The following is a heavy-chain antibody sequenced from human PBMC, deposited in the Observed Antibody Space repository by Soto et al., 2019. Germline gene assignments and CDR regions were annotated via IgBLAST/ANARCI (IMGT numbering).Heavy chain of an antibody. V-gene: IGHV3-23*01. D-gene: IGHD4-4*01. Sequence: EVQLLESGGGLVQPGGSLRLSCVASEFTFSSYAMSWVRQAPGKGLEWVSAISYSGERTYYADSVKGRFTISRDNSKNTLYLQMNSLRDEDTAVYYCAKAPTGEMATVFQAFDIWGQGTMVTVSS. CDR1: EFTFSSYA. CDR2: ISYSGERT. J-gene: IGHJ3*02. CDR3: AKAPTGEMATVFQAFDI.